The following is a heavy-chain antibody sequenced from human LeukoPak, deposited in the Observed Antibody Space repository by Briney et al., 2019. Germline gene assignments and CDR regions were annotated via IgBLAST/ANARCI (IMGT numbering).Heavy chain of an antibody. CDR1: GYSISSGYY. Sequence: SETLSLTCAVSGYSISSGYYWGWIRQPPGKGLEWIGSIYHSGSTYYNPSLKSRVTISVDTSKNQFSLKLSSVTAADTAVYYCAGHSTYSSSDYWGQGTLVTVSS. V-gene: IGHV4-38-2*01. D-gene: IGHD6-6*01. CDR2: IYHSGST. CDR3: AGHSTYSSSDY. J-gene: IGHJ4*02.